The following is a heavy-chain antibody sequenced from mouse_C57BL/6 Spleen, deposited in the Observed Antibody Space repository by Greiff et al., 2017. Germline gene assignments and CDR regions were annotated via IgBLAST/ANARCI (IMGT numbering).Heavy chain of an antibody. D-gene: IGHD2-4*01. CDR2: IGSGGST. Sequence: QVQLQQSGPGLVQPSQRLYITCKVSGFSLTSYGVHWVRQSPGQGLEWLGVIGSGGSTDNNEAFISRLSISKVNSSGQFFIKMNILQADDTAIYYCARCYDYDGDWYFDVWGTGTPVTVSS. J-gene: IGHJ1*03. CDR3: ARCYDYDGDWYFDV. V-gene: IGHV2-2*01. CDR1: GFSLTSYG.